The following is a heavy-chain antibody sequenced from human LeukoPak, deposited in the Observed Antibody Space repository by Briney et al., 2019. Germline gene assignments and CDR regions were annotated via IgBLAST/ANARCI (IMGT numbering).Heavy chain of an antibody. CDR1: GFTLSSYW. Sequence: PGGSLRVSCAASGFTLSSYWMSWVRQAPGKGLERVANIKEDGSEKYYVDSVKGRFTISRDNAENSLYLQVNSLRAEDTAVYYCARVTYPWYFDYWGQGTLVTVSS. V-gene: IGHV3-7*04. J-gene: IGHJ4*02. CDR2: IKEDGSEK. CDR3: ARVTYPWYFDY. D-gene: IGHD2-2*02.